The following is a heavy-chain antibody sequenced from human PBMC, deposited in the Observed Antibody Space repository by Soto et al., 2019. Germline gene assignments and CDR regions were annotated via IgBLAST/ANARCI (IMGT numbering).Heavy chain of an antibody. V-gene: IGHV3-9*01. CDR1: GSTFYDYA. CDR2: SSWNSAAI. J-gene: IGHJ4*02. D-gene: IGHD3-22*01. Sequence: GGSLRLSCAASGSTFYDYAMPGVRQGTLKGLAWVSGSSWNSAAIGYADSVRGRFSISRDNAKNSLYLQMNSLRAEDTALYYRDKGPDDSSGSYNFDYGGQGTLVTVS. CDR3: DKGPDDSSGSYNFDY.